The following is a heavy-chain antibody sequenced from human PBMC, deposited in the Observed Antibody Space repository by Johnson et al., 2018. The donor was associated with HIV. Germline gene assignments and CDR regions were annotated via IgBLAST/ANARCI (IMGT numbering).Heavy chain of an antibody. V-gene: IGHV3-33*01. CDR2: IWYDGSNK. Sequence: QVQLVESGGGVVQPGRSLRLSCAASGFTFSSYGMHWVRQAPGKGLEWVAVIWYDGSNKYYADSVKGRFTISRDNSKNTLYLQMNSLRAEDTAVYYCTTGLMSDFDMWGQGTMVTVSS. D-gene: IGHD3-16*01. CDR1: GFTFSSYG. J-gene: IGHJ3*02. CDR3: TTGLMSDFDM.